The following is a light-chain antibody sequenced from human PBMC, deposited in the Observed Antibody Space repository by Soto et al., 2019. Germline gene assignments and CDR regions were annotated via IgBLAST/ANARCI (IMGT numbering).Light chain of an antibody. V-gene: IGLV1-40*01. CDR2: ANS. Sequence: QSVLTQPPSVSGAPGQRVTISCTGSSSNIGAGYDVQWYQQLPGAAPKLLIFANSNRPSGVPDRFSGSRSGTSASLAITGLQAEDEADYFCQSYDISLSVSVIFGGGTKLTVL. J-gene: IGLJ2*01. CDR1: SSNIGAGYD. CDR3: QSYDISLSVSVI.